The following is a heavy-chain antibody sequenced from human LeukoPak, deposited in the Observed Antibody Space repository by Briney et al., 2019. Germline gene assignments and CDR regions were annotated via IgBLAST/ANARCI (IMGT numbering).Heavy chain of an antibody. Sequence: ASVKVSCKASGYTFTSYGISWVRQAPGQGLEWMGWISAYNGNTNYAQKLQGRVTMTTDTSTSTAYMELRSLRSDDTAVYYCARIASPYYDILTGYYIHDAFDIWGQGTMVTVSS. CDR1: GYTFTSYG. CDR2: ISAYNGNT. D-gene: IGHD3-9*01. V-gene: IGHV1-18*01. CDR3: ARIASPYYDILTGYYIHDAFDI. J-gene: IGHJ3*02.